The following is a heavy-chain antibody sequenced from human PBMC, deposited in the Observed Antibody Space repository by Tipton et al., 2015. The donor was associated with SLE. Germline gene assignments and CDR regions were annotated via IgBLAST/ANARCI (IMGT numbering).Heavy chain of an antibody. Sequence: SLRLSCATSGFTFASFGMSWVRQAPGRGLEWVSSLSNTGGHTYYADSVKGRFTISRDNSRNTLYLQMNSLRAEDTAVYYCARVWMYTNYDFDSWGQGTLVTVSS. CDR2: LSNTGGHT. CDR3: ARVWMYTNYDFDS. J-gene: IGHJ4*02. CDR1: GFTFASFG. V-gene: IGHV3-23*01. D-gene: IGHD4/OR15-4a*01.